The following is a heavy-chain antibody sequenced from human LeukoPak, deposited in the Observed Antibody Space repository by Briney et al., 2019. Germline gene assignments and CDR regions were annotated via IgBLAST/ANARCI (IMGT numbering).Heavy chain of an antibody. CDR1: GFTFSSYA. J-gene: IGHJ4*02. V-gene: IGHV3-30-3*01. Sequence: PGGSLRPSCAASGFTFSSYAMHWVRQAPGKGLEWVAVISYDGSNKYYADSVKGRFTISRDNSKNTLYLQMNSLRAEDTAVYYCSLLSYFDYWGQGTLVTVSS. D-gene: IGHD2-2*01. CDR3: SLLSYFDY. CDR2: ISYDGSNK.